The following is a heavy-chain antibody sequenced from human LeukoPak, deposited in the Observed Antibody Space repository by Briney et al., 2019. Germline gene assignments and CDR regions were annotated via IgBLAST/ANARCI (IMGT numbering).Heavy chain of an antibody. V-gene: IGHV3-33*01. Sequence: AGSLRLSCAASGFTFSSYGMHWVRQAPGKGLEWVAVIWYDGSNKYYADSVKGRFTISRDNSKNTLYLQMNSLRAEDTAVYYCARDLEYTIFGVVTPIYGMDVWGQGTTVTVSS. CDR3: ARDLEYTIFGVVTPIYGMDV. D-gene: IGHD3-3*01. CDR1: GFTFSSYG. CDR2: IWYDGSNK. J-gene: IGHJ6*02.